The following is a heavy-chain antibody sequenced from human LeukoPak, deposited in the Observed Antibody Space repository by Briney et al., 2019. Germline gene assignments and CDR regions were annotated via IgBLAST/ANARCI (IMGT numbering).Heavy chain of an antibody. CDR3: VKGTSTKYYYYGMDV. V-gene: IGHV3-64D*06. CDR2: INSNGGST. Sequence: GGSLRLSCSASGFAFSNYATHWVCQAPGKGLEYVAGINSNGGSTFYADSVKGRFTMSGDNSKNTLYLQMSSLRAEDTAVYYCVKGTSTKYYYYGMDVWGQGTTVTVSS. D-gene: IGHD2-2*01. J-gene: IGHJ6*02. CDR1: GFAFSNYA.